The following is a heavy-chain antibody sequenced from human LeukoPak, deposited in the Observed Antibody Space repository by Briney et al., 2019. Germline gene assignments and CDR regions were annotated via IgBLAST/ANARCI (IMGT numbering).Heavy chain of an antibody. CDR3: ARDQTYSNSSYYYYGMDV. Sequence: PGGSLRLSCAASGFTFSSYAMHWVRQAPGKGLEWVAVISYDGSNKYYADSVKGRFTISRDNSKNTLYLQMNSLRAEDTAVYYCARDQTYSNSSYYYYGMDVWGQGTTVTVSS. CDR1: GFTFSSYA. V-gene: IGHV3-30-3*01. J-gene: IGHJ6*02. CDR2: ISYDGSNK. D-gene: IGHD6-6*01.